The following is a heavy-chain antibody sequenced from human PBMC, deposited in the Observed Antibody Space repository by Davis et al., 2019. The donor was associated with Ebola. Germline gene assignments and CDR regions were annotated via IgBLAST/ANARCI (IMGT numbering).Heavy chain of an antibody. CDR1: GGSISSGSYY. V-gene: IGHV4-61*01. CDR3: ARGSVVVVAATTNWFDP. CDR2: IYYSGST. J-gene: IGHJ5*02. Sequence: PSETLSLTCTVSGGSISSGSYYWSWIRQPPGKGLEWIGYIYYSGSTNYNPSLKSRVTISVDTSKNQFSLKLSSVTAADTAVYYCARGSVVVVAATTNWFDPWGQGTLVTVSS. D-gene: IGHD2-15*01.